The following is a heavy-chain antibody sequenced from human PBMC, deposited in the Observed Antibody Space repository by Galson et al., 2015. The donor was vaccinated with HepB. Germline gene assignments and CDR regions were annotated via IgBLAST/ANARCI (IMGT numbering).Heavy chain of an antibody. CDR1: GYTFTSYA. CDR3: ARDILPAAVYYYYYGMDV. V-gene: IGHV1-3*01. D-gene: IGHD2-2*01. J-gene: IGHJ6*02. CDR2: INAGNGNT. Sequence: SVKVSCKASGYTFTSYAMHWVRQAPGQRLEWMGWINAGNGNTKYSQKFQGRVTITRDTSASTAYMELSSLRSEDTAVYYCARDILPAAVYYYYYGMDVWGQGTTVTVSS.